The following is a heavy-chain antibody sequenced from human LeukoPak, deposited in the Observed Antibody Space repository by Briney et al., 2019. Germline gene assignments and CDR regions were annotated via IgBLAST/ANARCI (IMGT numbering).Heavy chain of an antibody. V-gene: IGHV3-74*01. Sequence: GGSLRLSCAASGFTFSSYWIHWVRQAPGKGLVWVSRINTDGSNTAYADSVKGRFTISRDNSKNTLYLQMNSLRAEDTAVYYCARESGYSLLIDYWGQGTLVTVSS. CDR2: INTDGSNT. D-gene: IGHD5-18*01. CDR3: ARESGYSLLIDY. J-gene: IGHJ4*02. CDR1: GFTFSSYW.